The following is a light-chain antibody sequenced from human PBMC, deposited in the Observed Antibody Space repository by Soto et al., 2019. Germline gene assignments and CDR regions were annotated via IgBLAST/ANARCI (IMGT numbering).Light chain of an antibody. J-gene: IGKJ2*01. CDR2: KAS. CDR3: QQYNSFSLYT. CDR1: QSISSW. Sequence: DIQMTQSPSTLSASVGDRVTITCRASQSISSWLAWYQQKPGKAPKLLIHKASSLQSGVPSRFTGSGSGTELTLTISCLQADDFATYYCQQYNSFSLYTFGQGTKLEI. V-gene: IGKV1-5*03.